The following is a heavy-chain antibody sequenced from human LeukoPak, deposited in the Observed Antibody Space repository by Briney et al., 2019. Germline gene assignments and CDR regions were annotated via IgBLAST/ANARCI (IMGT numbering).Heavy chain of an antibody. J-gene: IGHJ5*02. D-gene: IGHD2-21*01. CDR2: IYYSGST. V-gene: IGHV4-39*01. CDR1: GGSISSSSYY. Sequence: SETLSLTCTVSGGSISSSSYYWGWIRQPPGKGLEWIGSIYYSGSTYYNPSLKSRVTISVDTSKNQFSLKLSSVTAADTAVYYCARGIPRPYNWFDPWGQGTLVTVSS. CDR3: ARGIPRPYNWFDP.